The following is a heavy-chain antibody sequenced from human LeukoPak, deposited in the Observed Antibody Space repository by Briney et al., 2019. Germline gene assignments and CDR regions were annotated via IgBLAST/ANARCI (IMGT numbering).Heavy chain of an antibody. J-gene: IGHJ4*02. D-gene: IGHD3-16*02. CDR3: ARAYDYVWGSYRYFDY. CDR1: GFTFSSYV. CDR2: IYSGGST. Sequence: GGSLRLSCAVSGFTFSSYVMSWVRQAPGKGLEWVSVIYSGGSTYYADSVKGRFTISRDNSKNTLYLQMNSLRAEDTAVYYCARAYDYVWGSYRYFDYWGQGTLVTVSS. V-gene: IGHV3-66*01.